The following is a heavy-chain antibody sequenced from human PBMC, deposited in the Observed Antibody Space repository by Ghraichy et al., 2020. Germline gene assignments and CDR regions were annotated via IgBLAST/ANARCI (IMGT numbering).Heavy chain of an antibody. CDR1: GFSFSSFG. J-gene: IGHJ6*02. CDR2: IWFDGSKK. CDR3: ARERDDSGGYYLPVGYQYKGMDV. D-gene: IGHD3-22*01. V-gene: IGHV3-33*01. Sequence: GESLNISCAASGFSFSSFGFHWVRQAPGKGLEWVAVIWFDGSKKYYADSVEGRFTISRDNSKNTVYLQMNSLRAEDTAVFYCARERDDSGGYYLPVGYQYKGMDVWGQGTTVTVSS.